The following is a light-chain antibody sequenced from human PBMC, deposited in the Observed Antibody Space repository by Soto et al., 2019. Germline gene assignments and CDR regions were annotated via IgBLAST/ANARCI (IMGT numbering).Light chain of an antibody. V-gene: IGLV2-14*01. CDR3: SSYPSSSTLV. J-gene: IGLJ2*01. CDR2: DVS. Sequence: QSALTQPASVSGSPGQSITISCTGTSSDVGGYNYVSWYQQHPGKAPKLMIYDVSNRPSGVSNRFSGSKSGNTASLTISGLQAEDEADYFCSSYPSSSTLVFGGVTKLTVL. CDR1: SSDVGGYNY.